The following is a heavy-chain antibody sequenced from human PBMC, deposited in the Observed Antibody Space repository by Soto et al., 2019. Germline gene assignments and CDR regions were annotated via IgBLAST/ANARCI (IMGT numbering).Heavy chain of an antibody. J-gene: IGHJ5*02. D-gene: IGHD2-2*02. Sequence: PSETLSLTCTVSGGSISSGDYYWSWIRQPPGKGLEWIGYIYYIGSTYYNPSLKSRVTISVDTSKNQFSLKLSYVTDADTAVYYCARVGLITAAIWSVDPWGQGTIVTV. CDR3: ARVGLITAAIWSVDP. V-gene: IGHV4-30-4*01. CDR1: GGSISSGDYY. CDR2: IYYIGST.